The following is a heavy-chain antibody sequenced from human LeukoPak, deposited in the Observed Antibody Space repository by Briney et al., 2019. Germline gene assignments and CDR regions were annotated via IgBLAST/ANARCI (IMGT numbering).Heavy chain of an antibody. D-gene: IGHD6-13*01. Sequence: PGGSLRLSCAASGFTFSGYWMSWVRQAPGKGLEWVANIKQDGSEKYYVDSVKGRFTISRDNAKNSLYLQMNSLRAEDTAVYYCARGGKQQLVSGYFDYWGQGTLVTVSS. CDR1: GFTFSGYW. V-gene: IGHV3-7*01. J-gene: IGHJ4*02. CDR2: IKQDGSEK. CDR3: ARGGKQQLVSGYFDY.